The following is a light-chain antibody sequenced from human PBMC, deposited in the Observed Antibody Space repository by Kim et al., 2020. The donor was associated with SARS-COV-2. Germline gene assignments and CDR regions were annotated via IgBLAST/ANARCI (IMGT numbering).Light chain of an antibody. Sequence: SPGERATRSCRASQSVSNNYLAWYQQKAGQAPRVLIDGASGRATGIPDRFGGSGSGTDFTLTISRLEPEDFAVYYCQHYGSSPETFGQGTKVDIK. CDR2: GAS. CDR1: QSVSNNY. CDR3: QHYGSSPET. V-gene: IGKV3-20*01. J-gene: IGKJ1*01.